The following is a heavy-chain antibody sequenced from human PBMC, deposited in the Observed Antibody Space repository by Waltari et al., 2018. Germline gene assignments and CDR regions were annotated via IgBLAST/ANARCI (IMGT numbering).Heavy chain of an antibody. CDR1: RYTFTSYD. J-gene: IGHJ3*02. CDR2: INAGNGTT. Sequence: QVQLVQSGAEVKKPGASVKVSCKASRYTFTSYDMHGVSQAPGPRLAWMGWINAGNGTTKYSQKFQGRVTITRDTSASTAYMELSSLRSGDTAVYYCARGATINDYGGNTHRTRAFDIWGQGTMVTVSS. D-gene: IGHD4-17*01. CDR3: ARGATINDYGGNTHRTRAFDI. V-gene: IGHV1-3*01.